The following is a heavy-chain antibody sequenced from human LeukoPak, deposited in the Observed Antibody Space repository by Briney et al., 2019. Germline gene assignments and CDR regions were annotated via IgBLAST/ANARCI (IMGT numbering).Heavy chain of an antibody. V-gene: IGHV1-18*01. CDR1: GYTFTSYG. CDR2: ISAYNGNT. D-gene: IGHD6-19*01. CDR3: VRVWWIAVAGTSGKYYFDY. J-gene: IGHJ4*02. Sequence: GASVKVSCKASGYTFTSYGISWVRQAPGQGLEWMGWISAYNGNTNYAQKLQGRVTMTTDTSTSTAYMELRSLRSDDTAVYYCVRVWWIAVAGTSGKYYFDYWGQGTLVTVSS.